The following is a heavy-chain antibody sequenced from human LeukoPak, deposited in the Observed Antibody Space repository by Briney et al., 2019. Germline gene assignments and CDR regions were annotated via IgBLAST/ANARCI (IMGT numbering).Heavy chain of an antibody. Sequence: RQXXXXXLXWVSXISSSTYIYYADSLKGPFTISRDNAKNSLYLQMNSLRAEDTAVYYCARDRTRQWELLRNFDYWGQGTLVTVSS. D-gene: IGHD1-26*01. V-gene: IGHV3-69-1*01. J-gene: IGHJ4*02. CDR3: ARDRTRQWELLRNFDY. CDR2: ISSSTYI.